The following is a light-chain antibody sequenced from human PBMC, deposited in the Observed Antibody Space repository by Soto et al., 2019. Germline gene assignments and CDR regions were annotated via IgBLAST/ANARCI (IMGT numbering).Light chain of an antibody. CDR1: QSVSSN. J-gene: IGKJ1*01. CDR2: GAS. Sequence: EIWKTQSPATLSLSPAEIATLSGGASQSVSSNLAWYQQKPGQAPRLLIYGASTRATGIPARFSGSGSGTEFTLTISSLQSEDFAVYYSQQYNNWPQPFGQGTKVDI. V-gene: IGKV3-15*01. CDR3: QQYNNWPQP.